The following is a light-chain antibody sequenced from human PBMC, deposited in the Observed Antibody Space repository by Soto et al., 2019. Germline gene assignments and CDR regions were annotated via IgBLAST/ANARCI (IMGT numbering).Light chain of an antibody. Sequence: DIQMTQSPSTLSASVGDRVTITCRASQSMNDWLAWYQQKPEKPPKVLIYDASSLKSGVPSRFSGSGSGTEFTLTIDSLQPDCVATYYCLLYHAFSQTFGQGTKVEI. CDR2: DAS. V-gene: IGKV1-5*01. J-gene: IGKJ1*01. CDR1: QSMNDW. CDR3: LLYHAFSQT.